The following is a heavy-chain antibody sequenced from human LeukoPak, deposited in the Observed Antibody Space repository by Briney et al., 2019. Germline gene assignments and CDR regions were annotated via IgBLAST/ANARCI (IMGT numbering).Heavy chain of an antibody. Sequence: ASVKVSCKASGYTFTSYYMHWVRQAPGQGLEWMGIINPSGGSTSYAQKFQGRATMTRDTSTSTVYMELSSLRSEDTAVYYCVRDGYSSSWGYSFRFDYWGQGTLVTVSS. D-gene: IGHD6-13*01. J-gene: IGHJ4*02. CDR3: VRDGYSSSWGYSFRFDY. CDR1: GYTFTSYY. V-gene: IGHV1-46*01. CDR2: INPSGGST.